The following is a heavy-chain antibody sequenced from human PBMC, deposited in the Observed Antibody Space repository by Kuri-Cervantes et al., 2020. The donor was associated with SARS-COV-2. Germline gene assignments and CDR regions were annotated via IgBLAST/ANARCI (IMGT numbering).Heavy chain of an antibody. J-gene: IGHJ4*02. CDR3: ARDQTYYYDSSGYPGDY. D-gene: IGHD3-22*01. CDR2: ISSSSSTI. CDR1: GFTFSSYS. V-gene: IGHV3-48*02. Sequence: GGSLRLSCAASGFTFSSYSMNWVRQAPGKGLEGVSYISSSSSTIYYADSVKGRFTISRDNAKNSLYLQMNSLRDEDTAVYYCARDQTYYYDSSGYPGDYWGQGTLVTVSS.